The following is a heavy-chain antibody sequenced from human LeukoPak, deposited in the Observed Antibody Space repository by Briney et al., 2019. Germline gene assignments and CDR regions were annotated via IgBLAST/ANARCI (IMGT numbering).Heavy chain of an antibody. Sequence: GGSLRLSCAASGFTFSSYGMHWVRQAPGKGLEWVAVISYDGSNKYYADSVKGRFTISRDNSKNTLYLQMNSLRAEDTAVYYCAKVRGGYSYGQAFDYWGQGTLVTVPS. CDR2: ISYDGSNK. CDR3: AKVRGGYSYGQAFDY. V-gene: IGHV3-30*18. CDR1: GFTFSSYG. J-gene: IGHJ4*02. D-gene: IGHD5-18*01.